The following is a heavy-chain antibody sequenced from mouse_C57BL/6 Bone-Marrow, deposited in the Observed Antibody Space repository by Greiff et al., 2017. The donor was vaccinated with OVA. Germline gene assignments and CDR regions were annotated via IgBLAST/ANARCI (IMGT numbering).Heavy chain of an antibody. J-gene: IGHJ1*03. CDR3: AREYYYGSSRYWYFDV. V-gene: IGHV1-64*01. CDR1: GYTFTSYW. D-gene: IGHD1-1*01. CDR2: IHPNSGST. Sequence: VQLHQPGAELVKPGASVKLSCKASGYTFTSYWMHWVKQRPGQGLEWIGMIHPNSGSTNYNEKFKSKATLTVDKSSSTAYMQLSSLTSEDSAVYYCAREYYYGSSRYWYFDVWGTGTTVTVSS.